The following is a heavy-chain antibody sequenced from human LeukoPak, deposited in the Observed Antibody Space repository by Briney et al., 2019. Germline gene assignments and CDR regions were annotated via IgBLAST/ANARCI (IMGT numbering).Heavy chain of an antibody. CDR1: GGTFENYA. Sequence: ASVKVSCKASGGTFENYAINWIRQSPGQGLEWMGRIIPIFGITDYAQKFQGRVTFTADTATSTAYIELTSLRSDDTAVYFCARVVRGSDPWGRGTLVTVSS. J-gene: IGHJ5*02. CDR3: ARVVRGSDP. V-gene: IGHV1-69*04. CDR2: IIPIFGIT. D-gene: IGHD4-23*01.